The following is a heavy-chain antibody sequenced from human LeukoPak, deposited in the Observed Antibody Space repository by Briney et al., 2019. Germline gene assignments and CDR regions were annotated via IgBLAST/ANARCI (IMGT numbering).Heavy chain of an antibody. CDR2: IIPIFGTA. V-gene: IGHV1-69*13. D-gene: IGHD6-13*01. CDR3: ARASLQYSSSWYLFDP. J-gene: IGHJ5*02. Sequence: SVKVSCKASGGTFSSYAISWVRQAPGQGLEWMGGIIPIFGTANYAQKFQGRVTITADESTSTAYMELSSLRSEYTAVYYCARASLQYSSSWYLFDPWGQGTLVTVSS. CDR1: GGTFSSYA.